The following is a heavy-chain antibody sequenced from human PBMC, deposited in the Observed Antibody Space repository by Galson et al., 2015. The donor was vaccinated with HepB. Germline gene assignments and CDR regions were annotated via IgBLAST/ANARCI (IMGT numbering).Heavy chain of an antibody. D-gene: IGHD4-17*01. CDR3: AKQGADYDSSGSSNYRYYGLDV. CDR1: GFTFDDYA. J-gene: IGHJ6*02. CDR2: IDWNNDRT. V-gene: IGHV3-9*01. Sequence: SLRLSCAASGFTFDDYAMHWVRQVPGKGLEWVSGIDWNNDRTGYADSVKGRFTISRDNAKSSLYLQMNSLKPEDTASYYCAKQGADYDSSGSSNYRYYGLDVWGQGTTVTVSS.